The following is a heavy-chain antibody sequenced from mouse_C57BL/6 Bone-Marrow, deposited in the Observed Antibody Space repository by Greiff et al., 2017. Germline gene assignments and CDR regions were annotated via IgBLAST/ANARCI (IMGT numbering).Heavy chain of an antibody. CDR1: GYTFTDYY. CDR3: ARENVVAEAMDY. Sequence: QVQLKESGAELVRPGASVKLSCKASGYTFTDYYINWVKQRPGQGLEWIARIYPGSGNTYYNEKFKGKATLTAEKSSSTAYMQLSSLTSEDSAVYFCARENVVAEAMDYWGQGTSVTVSS. CDR2: IYPGSGNT. D-gene: IGHD1-1*01. J-gene: IGHJ4*01. V-gene: IGHV1-76*01.